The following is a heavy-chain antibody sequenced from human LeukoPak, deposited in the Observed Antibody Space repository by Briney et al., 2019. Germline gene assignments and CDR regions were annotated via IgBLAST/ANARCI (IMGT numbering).Heavy chain of an antibody. J-gene: IGHJ4*02. D-gene: IGHD4-11*01. Sequence: PSETLSLTCTVSGGSISCYYWSWIRQPPGKGLEWIGYIYYSGSTNYNPSLKSRVAISVDTSKNQFSMKLSSVTAADTAVYYCARGDYRPDYWGQGTLVTVSS. CDR2: IYYSGST. CDR1: GGSISCYY. V-gene: IGHV4-59*01. CDR3: ARGDYRPDY.